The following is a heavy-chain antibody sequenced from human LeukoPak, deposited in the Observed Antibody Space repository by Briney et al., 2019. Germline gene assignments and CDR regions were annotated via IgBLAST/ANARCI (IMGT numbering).Heavy chain of an antibody. CDR2: ISAYNGNT. CDR1: GYTFTSYG. Sequence: ASVKVSCKASGYTFTSYGISWVRQAPGQGLEWMGWISAYNGNTNYAQKLQGRVTMTTDTSTSTAYMELRSLRSDDTAVYYCARDSGIFGVVIMTDSVYWGQGTLVTVSS. CDR3: ARDSGIFGVVIMTDSVY. J-gene: IGHJ4*02. V-gene: IGHV1-18*01. D-gene: IGHD3-3*01.